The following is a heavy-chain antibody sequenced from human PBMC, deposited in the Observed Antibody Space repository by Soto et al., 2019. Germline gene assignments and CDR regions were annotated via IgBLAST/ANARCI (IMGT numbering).Heavy chain of an antibody. J-gene: IGHJ4*02. CDR1: GFSFSDYW. Sequence: EVRLVESGGGLVQPGGSLRVSCAASGFSFSDYWMHWVRQAPGKGPLWVSRINRDGSYAIYADSVKGRFTISRDNAKNTLYLELDSVGGEDTVGYFCARDPPAWRGGGGFWGQGTRVTVSS. CDR2: INRDGSYA. CDR3: ARDPPAWRGGGGF. V-gene: IGHV3-74*01. D-gene: IGHD3-16*01.